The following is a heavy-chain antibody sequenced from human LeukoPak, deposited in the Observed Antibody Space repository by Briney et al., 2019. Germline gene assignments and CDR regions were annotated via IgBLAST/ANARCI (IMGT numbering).Heavy chain of an antibody. V-gene: IGHV1-69*04. J-gene: IGHJ4*02. D-gene: IGHD1-26*01. CDR1: GGTFSSYA. CDR2: IIPILGIA. CDR3: ARDGDSGSYSYFDY. Sequence: GASVKVSCKASGGTFSSYAISWVRQAPGQGLEWMGRIIPILGIANYAQKFQGRVTITADESTSTAYMELSSLRSEDTAVYYCARDGDSGSYSYFDYWGQGTLVTVSS.